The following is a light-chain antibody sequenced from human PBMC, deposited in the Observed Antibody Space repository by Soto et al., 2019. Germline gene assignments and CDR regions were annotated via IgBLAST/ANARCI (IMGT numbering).Light chain of an antibody. CDR3: QQYYTLPWT. Sequence: DIVMTQSPDSLAVSLGERATINCKSSQNVLYSSNNKNYLAWYQQKPGQPPKLLIYWASSRQSGVPDRFSGSGSGTDFALTISSLQAEDVAVYYCQQYYTLPWTFGQGTKVEIK. V-gene: IGKV4-1*01. CDR1: QNVLYSSNNKNY. CDR2: WAS. J-gene: IGKJ1*01.